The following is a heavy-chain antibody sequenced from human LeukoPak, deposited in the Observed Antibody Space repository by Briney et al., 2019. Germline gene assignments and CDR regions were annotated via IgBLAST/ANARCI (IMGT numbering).Heavy chain of an antibody. CDR3: ARATRYYYDSSGYYYPTNFDY. J-gene: IGHJ4*02. Sequence: GGSLRLSCAASGFTFSSYAMHWVRQAPGKGLEWVAVISYDGSNKYYADSVKGRFTISRDNSKNTLYLQMNSLRAEDTAVYYCARATRYYYDSSGYYYPTNFDYWGQGTLVTVSS. CDR1: GFTFSSYA. CDR2: ISYDGSNK. V-gene: IGHV3-30*04. D-gene: IGHD3-22*01.